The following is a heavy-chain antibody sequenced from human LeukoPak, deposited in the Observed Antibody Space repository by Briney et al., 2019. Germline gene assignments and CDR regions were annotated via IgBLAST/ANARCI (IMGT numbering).Heavy chain of an antibody. CDR2: IRSSSSYI. J-gene: IGHJ4*02. Sequence: GGPLRLSCAASGFTFSIYSMNWVRQAPGKGLEWVASIRSSSSYIQYADSVKGRFTISRDNAKNSLFLQMNSLRAEDTAVYYCARGDGYDFFDYWGQGTLVTVSS. V-gene: IGHV3-21*01. D-gene: IGHD5-24*01. CDR3: ARGDGYDFFDY. CDR1: GFTFSIYS.